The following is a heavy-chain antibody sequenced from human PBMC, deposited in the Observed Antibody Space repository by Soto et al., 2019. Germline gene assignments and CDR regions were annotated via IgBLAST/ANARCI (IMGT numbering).Heavy chain of an antibody. J-gene: IGHJ6*02. CDR3: ARVKEGITMVRGVIPRYYYYGMDV. CDR1: GVAFASRA. D-gene: IGHD3-10*01. CDR2: VNAGNGNT. Sequence: GAPAEVCSEACGVAFASRARWWGRQDPRQRLEGRGWVNAGNGNTKYSQKFQGRVTITRDTSASTAYMELSSLRSEDTAVYYCARVKEGITMVRGVIPRYYYYGMDVWGHGTTVTVSS. V-gene: IGHV1-3*01.